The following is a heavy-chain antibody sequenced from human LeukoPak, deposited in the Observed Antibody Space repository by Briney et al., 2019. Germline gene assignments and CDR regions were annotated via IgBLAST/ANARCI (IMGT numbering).Heavy chain of an antibody. J-gene: IGHJ3*02. Sequence: ASVRVSCKASGYTFTDYYIHWVRQAPGQGLQWMGYINPNSGGTNSAHKSQGKVTTTRDTSISTAYMELTRLRSDDTAVYYCARSYGSGRRDAFDIWGQGTMVTVSS. CDR1: GYTFTDYY. V-gene: IGHV1-2*02. CDR3: ARSYGSGRRDAFDI. CDR2: INPNSGGT. D-gene: IGHD3-10*01.